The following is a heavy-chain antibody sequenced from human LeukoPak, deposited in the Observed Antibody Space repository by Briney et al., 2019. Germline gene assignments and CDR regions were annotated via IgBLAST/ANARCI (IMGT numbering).Heavy chain of an antibody. Sequence: GGSLRLSCAASGFTLSSYAMSWVRQGPGKGLEWVSAISVSGNTYHADSVKGRFTISRDNPKKSLYLQMNSLRAEDTAVYYCARGATTTRFGRFDPWGQGTLVIVSS. CDR3: ARGATTTRFGRFDP. CDR2: ISVSGNT. CDR1: GFTLSSYA. V-gene: IGHV3-23*01. J-gene: IGHJ5*02. D-gene: IGHD4-17*01.